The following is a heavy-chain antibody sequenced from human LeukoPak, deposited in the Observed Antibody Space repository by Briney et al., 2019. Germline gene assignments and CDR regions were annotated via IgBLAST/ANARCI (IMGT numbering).Heavy chain of an antibody. V-gene: IGHV4-59*08. CDR3: ARLSLHCSGGSCYRGAFDS. Sequence: SETLSLTCTVSGGSTGSDYWSWIRQPPGKGLEWIAYVYYSGATSYNPSLKSRVAIPIDTSKNQFSLNLSSVTAADTAVYYCARLSLHCSGGSCYRGAFDSWGQGTLVTVSS. CDR1: GGSTGSDY. CDR2: VYYSGAT. D-gene: IGHD2-15*01. J-gene: IGHJ4*02.